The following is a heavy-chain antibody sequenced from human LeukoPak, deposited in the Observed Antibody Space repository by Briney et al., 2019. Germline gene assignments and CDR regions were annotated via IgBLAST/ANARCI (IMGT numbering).Heavy chain of an antibody. Sequence: GASVKVSCKASGYIFTNYDINWVRQAPGQGLEWMGWISGYNGHTNYAQKLQGRVTMTTDTSTSTAYMELRSLRSDDTAVYYCARVGATHYYYYYYMDVWGKGTTVTVSS. CDR1: GYIFTNYD. D-gene: IGHD1-26*01. J-gene: IGHJ6*03. CDR3: ARVGATHYYYYYYMDV. V-gene: IGHV1-18*01. CDR2: ISGYNGHT.